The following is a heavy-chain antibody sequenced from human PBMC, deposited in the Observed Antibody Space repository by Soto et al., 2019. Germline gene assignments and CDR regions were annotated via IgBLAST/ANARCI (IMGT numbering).Heavy chain of an antibody. D-gene: IGHD4-17*01. CDR2: IYYSGST. V-gene: IGHV4-39*01. CDR1: GGSISSSSYY. CDR3: ARNILGYYGDLVYYFDY. Sequence: ETLSLTFTVSGGSISSSSYYWGWIRQPPGKGLEWIGSIYYSGSTYYNPSLKSRVTISVDTSKNQFSLKLSSVTAADTAVYYCARNILGYYGDLVYYFDYWGQGTLVTVSS. J-gene: IGHJ4*02.